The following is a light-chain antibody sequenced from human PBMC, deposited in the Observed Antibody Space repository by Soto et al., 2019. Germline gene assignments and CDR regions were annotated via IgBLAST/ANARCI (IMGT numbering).Light chain of an antibody. V-gene: IGLV2-14*01. CDR1: SSDVGTYNN. CDR2: EVN. Sequence: QSVLTQPASVSGSPGQSITISCTGTSSDVGTYNNVSWYQHHPGKAPKLIIYEVNNRPSGVSNRFSGSKSGNTASLTISGLQAEDEADYSCSSYTDNSTPVVFGGGTKLTVL. J-gene: IGLJ2*01. CDR3: SSYTDNSTPVV.